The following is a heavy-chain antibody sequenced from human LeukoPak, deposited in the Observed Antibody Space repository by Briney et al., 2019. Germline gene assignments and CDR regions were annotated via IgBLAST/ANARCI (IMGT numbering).Heavy chain of an antibody. CDR1: GFTFSNTW. Sequence: PGGSLRFSCAASGFTFSNTWMHWVRQAPGKGLVWVSRIHSDGISTTYADSVKGRFTISRDNAKNTLYLQMNSLRAEDTAVYYCARDRYYVPDYWGQGTLVTVSS. V-gene: IGHV3-74*03. J-gene: IGHJ4*02. CDR3: ARDRYYVPDY. CDR2: IHSDGIST. D-gene: IGHD3-10*02.